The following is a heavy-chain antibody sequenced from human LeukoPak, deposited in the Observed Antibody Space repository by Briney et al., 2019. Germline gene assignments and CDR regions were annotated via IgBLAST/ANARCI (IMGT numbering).Heavy chain of an antibody. CDR2: ITSSSSYT. V-gene: IGHV3-21*01. CDR3: ARDPYNGAYSEGYYYMDV. D-gene: IGHD1-1*01. J-gene: IGHJ6*03. Sequence: PGGSLRLSCAAPGITFSNYNMNWVRQAPGKGLEWISAITSSSSYTFYADSVKGRFTISRDNAQNSLYLQMNSLRVEDTAIYYCARDPYNGAYSEGYYYMDVWGKGTTVTVSS. CDR1: GITFSNYN.